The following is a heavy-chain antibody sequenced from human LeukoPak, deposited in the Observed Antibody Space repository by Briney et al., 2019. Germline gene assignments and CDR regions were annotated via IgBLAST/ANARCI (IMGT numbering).Heavy chain of an antibody. CDR3: ARDRDGRNGRGVFDI. J-gene: IGHJ3*02. CDR1: GYTFIIYA. D-gene: IGHD1-26*01. CDR2: INTNTGNP. Sequence: ASVKVSCKASGYTFIIYAMNWVRQAPGQGLEWMGWINTNTGNPTYAQGFTGRFVFSLDISVSMAYLQISSLKADDTAVYYCARDRDGRNGRGVFDIWGQGTMVTVSS. V-gene: IGHV7-4-1*04.